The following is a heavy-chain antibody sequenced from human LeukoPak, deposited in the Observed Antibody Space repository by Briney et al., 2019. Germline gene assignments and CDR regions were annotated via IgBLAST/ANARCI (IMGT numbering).Heavy chain of an antibody. CDR2: ITPSLNIA. CDR1: GGTFGNFA. V-gene: IGHV1-69*04. D-gene: IGHD4-17*01. Sequence: SVKVSCKPAGGTFGNFAISWVRQAPGQGLEWMGRITPSLNIADYTQRFQDRVTITADTSTNTVYMELSRLTSEDTAVYYCARGNGDYGGRLGGYFDLWGRGTLVTVSS. J-gene: IGHJ2*01. CDR3: ARGNGDYGGRLGGYFDL.